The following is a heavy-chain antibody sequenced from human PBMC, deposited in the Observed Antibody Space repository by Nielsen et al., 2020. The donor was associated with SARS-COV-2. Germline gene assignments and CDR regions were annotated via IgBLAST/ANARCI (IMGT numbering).Heavy chain of an antibody. CDR3: AKVTSSSWYGHLDY. CDR2: ISASGGST. D-gene: IGHD6-13*01. J-gene: IGHJ4*02. V-gene: IGHV3-23*01. CDR1: GFTYSSYV. Sequence: GGSLRLSCAASGFTYSSYVMSWVRQAPGKGLEWFSSISASGGSTNYADSVKGRFTISRDNSKNMLYLQMNSLRAEDTAVYYCAKVTSSSWYGHLDYWGQGTLVTVSS.